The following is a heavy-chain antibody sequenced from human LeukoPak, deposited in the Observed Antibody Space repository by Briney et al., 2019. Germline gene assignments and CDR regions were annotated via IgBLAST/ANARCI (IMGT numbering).Heavy chain of an antibody. V-gene: IGHV4-4*07. D-gene: IGHD3-22*01. CDR2: VYTSGST. CDR3: ARGQYYYDSSGYYWNDAFDI. J-gene: IGHJ3*02. Sequence: SETLSLTCTVSGGSISSYYWSWIRQPAGKGLEWIGRVYTSGSTNYNPSLKSRVTMSVDTSKNQFSLKLSSVTAADTAVYYCARGQYYYDSSGYYWNDAFDIWGQGAMVTVSS. CDR1: GGSISSYY.